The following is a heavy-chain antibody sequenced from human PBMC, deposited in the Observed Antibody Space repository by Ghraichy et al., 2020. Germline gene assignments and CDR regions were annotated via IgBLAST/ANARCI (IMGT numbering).Heavy chain of an antibody. D-gene: IGHD3-3*01. CDR2: ISSNGGST. V-gene: IGHV3-64D*06. J-gene: IGHJ4*02. Sequence: GGSLRLSCSASGFTFSSYAMHWVRQAPGKGLEYVSAISSNGGSTYYADSVKGRFTISRDNSKNTLYLQMSSLRAEDTAVYYCVKDLGRITIFGVAPGGRFDYWGQGTLVTVSS. CDR1: GFTFSSYA. CDR3: VKDLGRITIFGVAPGGRFDY.